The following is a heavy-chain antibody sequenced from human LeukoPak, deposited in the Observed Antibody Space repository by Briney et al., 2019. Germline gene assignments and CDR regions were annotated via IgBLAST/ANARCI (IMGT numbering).Heavy chain of an antibody. CDR3: ARVGFSSWYLTLDY. CDR2: INHSGST. V-gene: IGHV4-34*01. D-gene: IGHD6-13*01. J-gene: IGHJ4*02. Sequence: PSETLSLTCAVYGGSFSGYYWSWLRQPPGKGLEWIGEINHSGSTNYNPSLKSRVTISVDTSKSQFSLKLSSVTAADTAVYYCARVGFSSWYLTLDYWGQGTLVSVSS. CDR1: GGSFSGYY.